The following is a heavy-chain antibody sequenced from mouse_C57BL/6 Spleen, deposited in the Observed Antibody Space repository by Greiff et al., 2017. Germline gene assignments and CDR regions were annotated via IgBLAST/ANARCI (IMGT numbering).Heavy chain of an antibody. CDR3: ARVRSVVATRGPTVFAY. Sequence: VQLQQSGPELVKPGASVKISCTASGYAFSSSWLNWVKQRPGKGLEWIGRIYPGDGDTNYNGQFKGKATLTADKSSSTAYMQLSSLSSEDSAVYFGARVRSVVATRGPTVFAYWGQGTLVTVSA. V-gene: IGHV1-82*01. D-gene: IGHD1-1*01. CDR1: GYAFSSSW. J-gene: IGHJ3*01. CDR2: IYPGDGDT.